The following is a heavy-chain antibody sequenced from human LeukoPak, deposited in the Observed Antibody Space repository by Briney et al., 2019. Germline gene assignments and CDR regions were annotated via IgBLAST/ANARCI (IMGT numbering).Heavy chain of an antibody. CDR3: ARVVPAAMRGYFDY. V-gene: IGHV4-31*03. CDR1: GGSISSGGYY. Sequence: PSETLSLTFTVSGGSISSGGYYWSWIRQHPGKGLEWIGYIYYSGSTYYNPSLKSRVTISVDSSKNQFSLKLSSVTAADTAVYYCARVVPAAMRGYFDYWGQGTLVTVSS. J-gene: IGHJ4*02. CDR2: IYYSGST. D-gene: IGHD2-2*01.